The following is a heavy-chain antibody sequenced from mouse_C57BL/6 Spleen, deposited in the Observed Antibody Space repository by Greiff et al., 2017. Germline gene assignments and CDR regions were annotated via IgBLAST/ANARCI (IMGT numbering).Heavy chain of an antibody. CDR3: TEDWVYAMDY. CDR1: GYTFTDYE. V-gene: IGHV1-15*01. Sequence: VQLQQSGAELVRPGASVTLSCKASGYTFTDYEMHWVKQTPVHGLEWIGAIDPETGGTAYNQKFKGKAILTADKSSSTAYMELRSLTSEDSAVYYCTEDWVYAMDYWGQGTSVTVSS. CDR2: IDPETGGT. J-gene: IGHJ4*01.